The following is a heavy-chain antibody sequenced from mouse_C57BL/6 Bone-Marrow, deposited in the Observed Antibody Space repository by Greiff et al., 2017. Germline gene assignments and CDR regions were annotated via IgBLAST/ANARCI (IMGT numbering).Heavy chain of an antibody. J-gene: IGHJ2*01. CDR2: IGPGSGST. CDR3: ARGESPRPENGNYPYYFDY. D-gene: IGHD2-1*01. CDR1: GYTFTDYY. Sequence: QVQLKQSGAELVKPGASVKISCKASGYTFTDYYINWVKQRPGQGLEWIGKIGPGSGSTYYNEKFKGKATLTADKSSSTAYMQLSSLTSEDSAVYFCARGESPRPENGNYPYYFDYWGQGTTLTVSS. V-gene: IGHV1-77*01.